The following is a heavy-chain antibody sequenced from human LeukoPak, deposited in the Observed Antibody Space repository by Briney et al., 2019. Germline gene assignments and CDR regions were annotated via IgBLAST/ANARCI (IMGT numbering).Heavy chain of an antibody. J-gene: IGHJ4*02. Sequence: ASVTVSFKVSGYTLTELSMHWVRQAPGKGLEGMGGFDPEDGETIYAQKFQGRVTMTEDTSTDTAYMELSSLRSEDTAVYYCATVILRGPLIDYYDSSGYPRPPDYWGQGTLVTVSS. CDR2: FDPEDGET. D-gene: IGHD3-22*01. CDR3: ATVILRGPLIDYYDSSGYPRPPDY. CDR1: GYTLTELS. V-gene: IGHV1-24*01.